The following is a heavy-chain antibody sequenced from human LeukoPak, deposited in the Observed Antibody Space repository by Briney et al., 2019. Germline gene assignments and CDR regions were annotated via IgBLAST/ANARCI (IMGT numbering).Heavy chain of an antibody. V-gene: IGHV3-30-3*01. CDR2: ISYDGSNK. J-gene: IGHJ4*02. Sequence: GGSLRLSCAASGFTFSSYTMHWVRQAPGKGLEWVAVISYDGSNKYYADSVKGRFTISRDNSKNTLYLQMNSLRAEDTAVYYCAREAYSYGYGEFDYWGQGTLVTVSS. CDR3: AREAYSYGYGEFDY. CDR1: GFTFSSYT. D-gene: IGHD5-18*01.